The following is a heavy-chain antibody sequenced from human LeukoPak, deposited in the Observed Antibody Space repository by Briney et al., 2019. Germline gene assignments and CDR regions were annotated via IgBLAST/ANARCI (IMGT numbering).Heavy chain of an antibody. CDR3: AGSTPRGLSYY. CDR1: GGSISSGSYY. CDR2: IYTSGST. D-gene: IGHD3-16*02. J-gene: IGHJ4*02. V-gene: IGHV4-61*02. Sequence: SETLSLTCTVSGGSISSGSYYWRWIRQPAGKGLEWIGRIYTSGSTNYNPSLKSRVTISVDTSKNQFSLKLSSVTAADTAVYYCAGSTPRGLSYYWGQGTLVTVSS.